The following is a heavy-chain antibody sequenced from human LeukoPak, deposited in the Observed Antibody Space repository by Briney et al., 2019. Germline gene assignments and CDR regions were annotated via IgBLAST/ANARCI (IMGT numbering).Heavy chain of an antibody. Sequence: GASVKVSCKASGGTFSSYAISWVRQAPGQGLEWMGGIIPIFGTANYAQKFQGRVTITADESTSTAYMELSSLRSEDTAVYYCAREGHVDIVATYLYWGQGTLVTVSS. CDR1: GGTFSSYA. V-gene: IGHV1-69*13. D-gene: IGHD5-12*01. CDR3: AREGHVDIVATYLY. J-gene: IGHJ4*02. CDR2: IIPIFGTA.